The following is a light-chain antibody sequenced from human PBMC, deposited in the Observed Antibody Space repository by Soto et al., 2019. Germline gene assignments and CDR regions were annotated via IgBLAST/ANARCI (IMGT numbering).Light chain of an antibody. J-gene: IGLJ1*01. CDR2: DVS. CDR1: SSDVGGYDY. V-gene: IGLV2-11*01. Sequence: QSALTQPRSVSGSPGQSVTISCTGTSSDVGGYDYVSWYQQHPGKAPKLMIYDVSKRPSGVPDRFSGSKSGNTASLTISGLQADDEADYYCCSYAGSVIYVFATGTQLTVL. CDR3: CSYAGSVIYV.